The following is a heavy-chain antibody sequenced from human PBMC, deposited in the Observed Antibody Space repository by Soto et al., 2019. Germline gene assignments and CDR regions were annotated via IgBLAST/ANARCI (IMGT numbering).Heavy chain of an antibody. V-gene: IGHV6-1*01. CDR2: TYYRSKWYN. Sequence: SQTLSLTCAISGDSVSSNSAAWNWIRQSPSRGLEWLGRTYYRSKWYNDYAVSVKSRITINPDTSENQFSLQLNSVTPEDTAVYYCARESIAVATYYYYGMDVWGQGTTVTVSS. D-gene: IGHD6-19*01. CDR1: GDSVSSNSAA. CDR3: ARESIAVATYYYYGMDV. J-gene: IGHJ6*02.